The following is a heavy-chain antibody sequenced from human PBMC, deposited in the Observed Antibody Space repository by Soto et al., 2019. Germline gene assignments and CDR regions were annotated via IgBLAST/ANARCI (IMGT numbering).Heavy chain of an antibody. CDR1: GGSISSSTNY. V-gene: IGHV4-39*01. CDR3: ARLGVTNWFAP. Sequence: SQTLSLTCTVSGGSISSSTNYWGLIRQPPGQALEFIGQIYSTGKTYYNPSLKSRVTVSVDTSKNQFSLKRTSVTAADTAVYYCARLGVTNWFAPWGQGTLVTVSS. J-gene: IGHJ5*02. D-gene: IGHD3-3*01. CDR2: IYSTGKT.